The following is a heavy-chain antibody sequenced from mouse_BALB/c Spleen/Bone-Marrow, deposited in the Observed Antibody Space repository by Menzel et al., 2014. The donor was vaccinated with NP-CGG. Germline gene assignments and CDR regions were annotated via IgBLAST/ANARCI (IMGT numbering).Heavy chain of an antibody. Sequence: QVQLQQSGPGLVAPSQSLSITCTVSGFSLTDYGVHWVRQPPGKGLEWLGIIGIGGSTNYNSALMSRLSIDKDNSKSLVFLKMNSLQTDDTAMYYCARASYYYGSGYDYWGQGTTLTVSS. CDR1: GFSLTDYG. CDR2: IGIGGST. D-gene: IGHD1-1*01. J-gene: IGHJ2*01. CDR3: ARASYYYGSGYDY. V-gene: IGHV2-9*02.